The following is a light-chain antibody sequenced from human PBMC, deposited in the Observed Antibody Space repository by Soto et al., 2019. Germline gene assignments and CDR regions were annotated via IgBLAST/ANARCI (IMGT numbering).Light chain of an antibody. CDR3: QQRHMWPIT. J-gene: IGKJ5*01. CDR1: QSVGSD. Sequence: EIVMTQSPATLSVSPGERATLSCRASQSVGSDLAWYQQKPGQAPRLLIYDAYNRATGIPPRFSGSGSGTDFTLTIGSLEPEDSAVYYCQQRHMWPITFGQGTRLEIK. V-gene: IGKV3-11*01. CDR2: DAY.